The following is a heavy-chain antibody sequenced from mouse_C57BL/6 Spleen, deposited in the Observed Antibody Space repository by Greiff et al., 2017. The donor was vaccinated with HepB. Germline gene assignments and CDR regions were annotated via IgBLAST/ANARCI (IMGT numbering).Heavy chain of an antibody. CDR1: GFTFSSYA. CDR2: ISSGGDYI. CDR3: TRGAYYWYFDV. J-gene: IGHJ1*03. V-gene: IGHV5-9-1*02. Sequence: EVKLMESGEGLVKPGGSLKLSCAASGFTFSSYAMSWVRQTPEKRLEWVAYISSGGDYIYYADTVKGRFTISRDNARNTLYLQMSSLKSEDTAMYYCTRGAYYWYFDVWGTGTTVTVSS.